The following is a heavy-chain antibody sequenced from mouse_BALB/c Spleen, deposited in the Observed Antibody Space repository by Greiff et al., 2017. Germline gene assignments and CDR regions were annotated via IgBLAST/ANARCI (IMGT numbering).Heavy chain of an antibody. J-gene: IGHJ4*01. CDR2: INPSTGYT. V-gene: IGHV1-7*01. Sequence: VQLQQSGAELAKPGASVKMSCKASGYTFTSYWMHWVKQRPGQGLEWIGYINPSTGYTEYNQKFKDKATLTADKSSSTAYMQLSSLTSEDSAVYYCARYGNWGYAMDCWGQGTSVTDSS. CDR1: GYTFTSYW. D-gene: IGHD4-1*01. CDR3: ARYGNWGYAMDC.